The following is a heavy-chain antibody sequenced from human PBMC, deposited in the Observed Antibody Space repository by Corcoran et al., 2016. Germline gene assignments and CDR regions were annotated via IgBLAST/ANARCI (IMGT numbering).Heavy chain of an antibody. CDR3: ARDRPTYNWNYVAVGEGMDV. D-gene: IGHD1-7*01. CDR1: GFTFSSYS. Sequence: EVQLVESGGGLVKPGGSLRLSCAASGFTFSSYSMNWVRQAPGKGLEWVSSISSSSSYIYYADSVKGRFTISRDNAKNSLYLQMNSLRAEDTAVYYCARDRPTYNWNYVAVGEGMDVWGQGTTVTVSS. V-gene: IGHV3-21*01. CDR2: ISSSSSYI. J-gene: IGHJ6*02.